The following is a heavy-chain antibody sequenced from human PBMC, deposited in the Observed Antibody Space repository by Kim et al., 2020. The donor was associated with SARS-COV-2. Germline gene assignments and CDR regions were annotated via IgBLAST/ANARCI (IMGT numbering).Heavy chain of an antibody. CDR1: GYSFTSYW. D-gene: IGHD6-13*01. Sequence: GESLKISCKGSGYSFTSYWISWVRQMPGKGLEWMGRIDPSDSYTNYSPSFQGHVTISADKSISTAYLQWSSLKASDTAMYYCARHSLGGGSSSWHSYYYGMDVWGQGTTVTVSS. J-gene: IGHJ6*02. CDR2: IDPSDSYT. CDR3: ARHSLGGGSSSWHSYYYGMDV. V-gene: IGHV5-10-1*01.